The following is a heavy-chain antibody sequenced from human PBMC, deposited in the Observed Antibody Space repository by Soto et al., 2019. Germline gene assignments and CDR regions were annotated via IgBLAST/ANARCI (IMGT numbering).Heavy chain of an antibody. CDR1: GGTFNTYA. CDR3: AREVQVHTPAFVY. V-gene: IGHV1-69*19. CDR2: ISPMFGAA. J-gene: IGHJ4*02. Sequence: QVQLVQSGADMKKPWSSVKVSCQSSGGTFNTYAMNWVRQAPGQGPEWMGDISPMFGAANYAPKLQVRVPITAAESPGTSHMQLSSLTSEDTALYFCAREVQVHTPAFVYWGQGTLVTVSS. D-gene: IGHD3-10*01.